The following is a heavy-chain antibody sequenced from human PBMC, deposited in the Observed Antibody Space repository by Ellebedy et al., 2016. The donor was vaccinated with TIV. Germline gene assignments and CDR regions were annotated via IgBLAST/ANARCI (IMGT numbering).Heavy chain of an antibody. V-gene: IGHV3-21*03. CDR2: ISGNTKYI. J-gene: IGHJ5*02. CDR1: GFAFSTYS. Sequence: GESLKISCEASGFAFSTYSMIWVRQAPGKGLEWVSSISGNTKYIYYADLVKGRFTISRDNARNSLYLEMKSLRAEDTGVYYCARPGGQSSDRKGSWGQGTMVTVSS. CDR3: ARPGGQSSDRKGS. D-gene: IGHD6-25*01.